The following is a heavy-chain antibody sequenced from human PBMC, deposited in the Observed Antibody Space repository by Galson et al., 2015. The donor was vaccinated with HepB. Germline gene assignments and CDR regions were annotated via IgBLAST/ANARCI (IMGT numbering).Heavy chain of an antibody. CDR1: GFTLRSYW. V-gene: IGHV3-7*03. CDR2: IKQDGSEK. Sequence: LRLSCAASGFTLRSYWMSWVRQAPGKGLEWVAHIKQDGSEKYYVDSVKGRFTISRDNAKNSLYVQMNSLRAEDTALYYCARIYSSSWRYFDFWGQGTLVTVSS. CDR3: ARIYSSSWRYFDF. D-gene: IGHD6-13*01. J-gene: IGHJ4*02.